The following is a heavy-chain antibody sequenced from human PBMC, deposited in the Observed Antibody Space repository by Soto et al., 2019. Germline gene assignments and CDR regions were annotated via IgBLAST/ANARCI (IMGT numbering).Heavy chain of an antibody. CDR3: ARGPPGIAPKRVWLDP. CDR1: GYTFTGYY. J-gene: IGHJ5*02. CDR2: INPNSGGT. V-gene: IGHV1-2*02. Sequence: VASVKVSCKASGYTFTGYYMHWVRQAPGQGLEWMGWINPNSGGTNYAQKFQGRVTMTRDTSISTAYMELSRLRSGDTAVYYCARGPPGIAPKRVWLDPWGQGTLVTVSS. D-gene: IGHD6-13*01.